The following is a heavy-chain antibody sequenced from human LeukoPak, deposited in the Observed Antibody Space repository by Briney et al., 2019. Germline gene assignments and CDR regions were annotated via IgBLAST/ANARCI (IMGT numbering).Heavy chain of an antibody. J-gene: IGHJ4*02. CDR2: ISYDGSNK. D-gene: IGHD5-12*01. CDR1: GFTFSSYA. Sequence: GGSLRLSCAASGFTFSSYAMHWVRQAPGKGLEWVAVISYDGSNKYYADSVKGRFTISRDNSKDTLYLQMNSLRADDTAVYYCAKEAASGYTSGYFDYWGQGTLVTVSS. CDR3: AKEAASGYTSGYFDY. V-gene: IGHV3-30*04.